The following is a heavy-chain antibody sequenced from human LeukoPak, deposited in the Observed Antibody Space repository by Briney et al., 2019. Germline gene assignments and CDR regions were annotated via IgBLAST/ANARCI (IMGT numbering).Heavy chain of an antibody. CDR3: AREGDDGYSFGYPIRY. V-gene: IGHV4-4*07. CDR1: GGSVTTYY. Sequence: SETLSLTCTVSGGSVTTYYWSWIRQSAGKGLEWIGRIYGSGSTNYSPSLKSRVTMSLDKSKNQFSLKLSSVTAADTAVYYCAREGDDGYSFGYPIRYWGQGSLVTVSS. CDR2: IYGSGST. D-gene: IGHD5-18*01. J-gene: IGHJ4*02.